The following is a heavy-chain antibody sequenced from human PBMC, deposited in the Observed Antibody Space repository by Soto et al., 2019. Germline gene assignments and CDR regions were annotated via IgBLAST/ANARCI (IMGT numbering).Heavy chain of an antibody. CDR3: ARDQTGEAIAFDY. D-gene: IGHD3-3*01. J-gene: IGHJ4*02. V-gene: IGHV1-3*01. CDR1: GYTFTSYA. Sequence: ASAKVSCKASGYTFTSYAMNWVRQAPGQRLEWMGWINAGNGNTKYSQKFQGRVTITRDTSASTAYMELSSLRSEDTAVYYCARDQTGEAIAFDYWGQGTLVTVSS. CDR2: INAGNGNT.